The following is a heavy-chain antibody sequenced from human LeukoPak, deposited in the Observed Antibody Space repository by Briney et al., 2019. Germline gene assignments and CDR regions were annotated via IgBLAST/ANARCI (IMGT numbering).Heavy chain of an antibody. CDR2: INPNSGGA. D-gene: IGHD3-22*01. J-gene: IGHJ6*02. V-gene: IGHV1-2*06. Sequence: GASVKVSCKASGYTFTGYYMHWVRQAPGQGLEWMGRINPNSGGANYAQKFQGRVTITRDTSISTAYMELSSLRSEDTAVYYCARGVVITYYYYGMDVWGQGTTVTVSS. CDR1: GYTFTGYY. CDR3: ARGVVITYYYYGMDV.